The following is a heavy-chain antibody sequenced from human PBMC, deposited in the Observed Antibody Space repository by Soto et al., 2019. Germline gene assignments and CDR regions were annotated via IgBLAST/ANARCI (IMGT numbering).Heavy chain of an antibody. CDR2: VSVSGGTT. V-gene: IGHV3-23*01. CDR3: AKGLYYYDSSGYRLFDY. Sequence: GGSLRLSCAASGFMFNNYAMSWVRQAPGKGLEWVSTVSVSGGTTYYADSLKGRFTISRDNSKKTVYLQMNRLRADDTAIYYCAKGLYYYDSSGYRLFDYWGQGTLVTV. D-gene: IGHD3-22*01. J-gene: IGHJ4*02. CDR1: GFMFNNYA.